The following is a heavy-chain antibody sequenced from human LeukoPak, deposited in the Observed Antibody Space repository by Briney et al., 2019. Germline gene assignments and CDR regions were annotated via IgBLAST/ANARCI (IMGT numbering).Heavy chain of an antibody. V-gene: IGHV3-74*01. Sequence: GGSLRLSCAASGFTFSSYWMHWVRQAPGKGLVWVSRINSDGSSTNYADSVKGRFTISRDNAKNTLHLQMNSLRAEDTAVFYCARGGSLGERTDIWGQGTMVTVSS. J-gene: IGHJ3*02. CDR2: INSDGSST. CDR1: GFTFSSYW. CDR3: ARGGSLGERTDI. D-gene: IGHD3-16*01.